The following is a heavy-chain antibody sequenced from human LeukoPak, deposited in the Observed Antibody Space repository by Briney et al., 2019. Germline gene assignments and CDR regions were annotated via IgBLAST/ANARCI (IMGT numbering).Heavy chain of an antibody. V-gene: IGHV3-15*04. Sequence: PGGSLRLSCAASGFTFSNAWMNWVRQAPGKGLEWVGRIERKTDGGTTDYAAPVKGRFTISRDDSKNTLYLQMNSLKTEDTAVYYCARGLPYYAPRSTPPLLEYWGQGTLVTVSS. J-gene: IGHJ4*02. CDR1: GFTFSNAW. D-gene: IGHD2-15*01. CDR3: ARGLPYYAPRSTPPLLEY. CDR2: IERKTDGGTT.